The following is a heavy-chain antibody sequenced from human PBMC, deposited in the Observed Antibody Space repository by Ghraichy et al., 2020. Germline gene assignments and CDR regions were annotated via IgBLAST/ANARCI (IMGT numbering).Heavy chain of an antibody. V-gene: IGHV4-4*02. CDR1: GGSISSSNW. CDR2: IYHSGST. CDR3: ARGTIFGVVTDAFDI. J-gene: IGHJ3*02. D-gene: IGHD3-3*01. Sequence: SETLSLTCAVSGGSISSSNWWSWVRQPPGKGLEWIGEIYHSGSTNYNPSLKSRVTISVDKSKNQFSLKLSSVTAADTAVYYCARGTIFGVVTDAFDIWGQGTMVTVSS.